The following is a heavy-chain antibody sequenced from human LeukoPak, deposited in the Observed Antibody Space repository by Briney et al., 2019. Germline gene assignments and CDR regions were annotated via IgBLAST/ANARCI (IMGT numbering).Heavy chain of an antibody. CDR2: ISAYNGNT. V-gene: IGHV1-18*03. J-gene: IGHJ4*02. Sequence: ASVKVSCKASGYTFTSYGISWVRQAPGQGLEWMGWISAYNGNTKYSQEFQGRVTITRDTSASTAYMELSSLRSEDMAVYYCARGGGITMMDWGQGTLVTVSS. D-gene: IGHD3-22*01. CDR1: GYTFTSYG. CDR3: ARGGGITMMD.